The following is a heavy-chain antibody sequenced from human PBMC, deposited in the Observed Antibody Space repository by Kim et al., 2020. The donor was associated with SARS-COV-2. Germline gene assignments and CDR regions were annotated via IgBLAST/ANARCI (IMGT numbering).Heavy chain of an antibody. J-gene: IGHJ4*02. D-gene: IGHD1-26*01. CDR3: ARDLAGATGY. CDR2: NT. V-gene: IGHV1-3*01. Sequence: NTKYSQKFQGRVTITRDTSASTAYMELSSLRSEDTAVYYCARDLAGATGYWGQGTLVTVSS.